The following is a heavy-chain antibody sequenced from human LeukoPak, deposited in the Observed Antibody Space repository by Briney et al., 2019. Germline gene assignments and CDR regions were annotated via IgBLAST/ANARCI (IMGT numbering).Heavy chain of an antibody. J-gene: IGHJ4*02. Sequence: SETLSLTCAVYGGSFSDYYWSWIRQPPGKGLEWIAEINHSGTSNYSPSLKSRVTISVDTSKNQFSLKLSSVTAADTAVYYCASFGYWGQGTLVTVSS. V-gene: IGHV4-34*01. CDR3: ASFGY. CDR2: INHSGTS. CDR1: GGSFSDYY.